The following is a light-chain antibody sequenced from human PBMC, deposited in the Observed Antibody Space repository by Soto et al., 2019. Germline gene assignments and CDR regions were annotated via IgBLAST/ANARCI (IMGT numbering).Light chain of an antibody. V-gene: IGKV3-20*01. J-gene: IGKJ1*01. CDR2: DAS. Sequence: EIVLTQSPGTLSLSPGERATLSCRASQSVRNSLLAWYQQKPGQPPRLLIYDASTRATATPERFSGSGSGTDFTLAISRLEPEDFAVYYCQQYGSSGTFGQGTQGGYQ. CDR1: QSVRNSL. CDR3: QQYGSSGT.